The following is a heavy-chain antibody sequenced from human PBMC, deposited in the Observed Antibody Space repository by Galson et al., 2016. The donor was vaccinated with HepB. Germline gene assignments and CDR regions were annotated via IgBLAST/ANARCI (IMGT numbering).Heavy chain of an antibody. J-gene: IGHJ4*02. V-gene: IGHV3-48*02. CDR1: GFTFNSYA. CDR3: AKPFLSSGLYYFDY. CDR2: ISGSSCTI. Sequence: SLRLSCAASGFTFNSYAMNWVHQAPGKGLEWLSHISGSSCTIYYADSVKGRFTVSRDNAKNSLYLQMNSLRDDDTAVYYCAKPFLSSGLYYFDYWGRGTLVTVSS. D-gene: IGHD3-22*01.